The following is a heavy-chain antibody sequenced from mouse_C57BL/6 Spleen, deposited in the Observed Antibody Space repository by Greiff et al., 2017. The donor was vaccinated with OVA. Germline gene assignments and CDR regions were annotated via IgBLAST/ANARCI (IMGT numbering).Heavy chain of an antibody. D-gene: IGHD2-5*01. CDR3: ARYREDYSNSFAY. J-gene: IGHJ3*01. V-gene: IGHV1-26*01. CDR2: INPNNGGT. CDR1: GYTFTDYY. Sequence: EVQLQQSGPELVKPGASVKISCKASGYTFTDYYMNWVKQSHGKSLEWIGDINPNNGGTSYNQKFKGKATLTVDKSSSTAYMELRSLTSEDSAVYYCARYREDYSNSFAYWGQGTLVTVSA.